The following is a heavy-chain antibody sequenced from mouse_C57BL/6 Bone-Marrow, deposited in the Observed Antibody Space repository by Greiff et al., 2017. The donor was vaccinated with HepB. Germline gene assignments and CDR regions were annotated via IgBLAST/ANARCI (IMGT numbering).Heavy chain of an antibody. CDR1: GYTFTSYW. Sequence: VQLQQPGAELVKPGASVKLSCKASGYTFTSYWMHWVKQRPGQGLEWIGMIHPNSGSTNYNEKFKSKATLTVDKSYSTAYMQLSSLTSEDSAVYYCARGELTVPYCDFDVWGTGTTVTVSS. CDR2: IHPNSGST. V-gene: IGHV1-64*01. D-gene: IGHD4-1*01. J-gene: IGHJ1*03. CDR3: ARGELTVPYCDFDV.